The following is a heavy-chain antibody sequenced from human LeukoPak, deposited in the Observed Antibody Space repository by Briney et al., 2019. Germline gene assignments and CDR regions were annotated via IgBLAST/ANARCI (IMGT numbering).Heavy chain of an antibody. V-gene: IGHV3-30*02. CDR1: GFTFSKYD. D-gene: IGHD6-13*01. Sequence: PGGSLRLSCAASGFTFSKYDVHWVRQAPGKGLEWVAFIQYDGSNKYYADSVKGRFTISRDNSKNTLYLQMNSLRAEDTAVYYCARDFQQLVQYYFDYWGQGTRVTVSS. J-gene: IGHJ4*02. CDR3: ARDFQQLVQYYFDY. CDR2: IQYDGSNK.